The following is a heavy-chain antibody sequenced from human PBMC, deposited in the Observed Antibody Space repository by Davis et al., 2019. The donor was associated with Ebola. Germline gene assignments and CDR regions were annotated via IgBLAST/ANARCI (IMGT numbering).Heavy chain of an antibody. V-gene: IGHV3-30-3*01. D-gene: IGHD2-15*01. CDR3: ARDPGIGVAATNADY. J-gene: IGHJ4*02. CDR1: GFTFSSYA. CDR2: ISYDGSNK. Sequence: SPKISRAASGFTFSSYAMHRVRQAPGKGLEWVAVISYDGSNKYYADSVKGRFTISRDNSKNTLYLQMNSLRAEDTAVYYCARDPGIGVAATNADYWGQGTLVTVSS.